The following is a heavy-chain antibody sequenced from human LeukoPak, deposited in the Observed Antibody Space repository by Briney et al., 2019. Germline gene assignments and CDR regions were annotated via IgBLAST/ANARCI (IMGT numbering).Heavy chain of an antibody. J-gene: IGHJ4*02. CDR2: INSDGSTT. V-gene: IGHV3-74*01. CDR1: GFTFNSYG. CDR3: WVPATAGEGDY. D-gene: IGHD2-2*01. Sequence: GGSLRLSCAASGFTFNSYGMSWVRQAPGKGLVWVSRINSDGSTTNYADSVMGRFTISRDNSKNTLYLQMDSLTAEDTAVYYCWVPATAGEGDYWGQGTLVTVSS.